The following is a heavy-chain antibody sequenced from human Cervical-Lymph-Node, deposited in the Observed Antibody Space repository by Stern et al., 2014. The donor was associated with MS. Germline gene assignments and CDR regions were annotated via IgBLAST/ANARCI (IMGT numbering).Heavy chain of an antibody. CDR3: ARDVYQPSLYSYDMDV. D-gene: IGHD2-2*01. J-gene: IGHJ6*02. Sequence: VQLVESGPGLVKPSQTLSVTCTISGGSISRGDYYWSWIRQSPGKGLEWIGYIYNTGITSYNPSLKGRVTMSIDMSKNQFSLSLGSVTAADTAVYYCARDVYQPSLYSYDMDVWGQGTTVTVSS. V-gene: IGHV4-30-4*08. CDR1: GGSISRGDYY. CDR2: IYNTGIT.